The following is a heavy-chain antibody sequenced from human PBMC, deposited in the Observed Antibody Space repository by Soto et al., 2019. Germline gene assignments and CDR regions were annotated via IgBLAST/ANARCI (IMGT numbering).Heavy chain of an antibody. CDR2: IYYSGNT. V-gene: IGHV4-30-4*01. Sequence: TSETLSLTCTVSGGSTSSDNYWSWIRQPPGKGLEWIGHIYYSGNTDYNPSLKSRLAISIDTSKNQFSLKLSSVTAADTAVYFCAREGGESSDGLYYFDSWGQGSLVTVSS. CDR3: AREGGESSDGLYYFDS. J-gene: IGHJ4*02. D-gene: IGHD3-16*01. CDR1: GGSTSSDNY.